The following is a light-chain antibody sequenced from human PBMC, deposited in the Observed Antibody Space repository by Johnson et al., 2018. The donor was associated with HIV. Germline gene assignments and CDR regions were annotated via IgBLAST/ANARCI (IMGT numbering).Light chain of an antibody. Sequence: QSVLTQPPSVSAAPGQKVTISCSGSSSNIGNDYVSWYQQLPGTAPKLLIYDNNKQPSGIPDRFSGTKSGTSSTLARTALQTGDEADYYCGTWDSSLSAYVFGTGTKVTVL. J-gene: IGLJ1*01. CDR2: DNN. V-gene: IGLV1-51*01. CDR3: GTWDSSLSAYV. CDR1: SSNIGNDY.